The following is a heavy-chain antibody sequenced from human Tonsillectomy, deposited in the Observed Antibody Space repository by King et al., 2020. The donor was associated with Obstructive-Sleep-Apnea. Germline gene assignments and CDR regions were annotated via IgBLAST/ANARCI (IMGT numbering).Heavy chain of an antibody. D-gene: IGHD6-13*01. Sequence: VQLVESGGGLVQPGGSLRLSCAASGFTFRYFAMSWVRQAPGKGLEWVSAISGGGGSTYYADSVRGRFTISRDNSKSTLYLQMNTLRDDDTAIYYCVQEGDSSSWYTPDYFHYWGQGTQVTVSS. V-gene: IGHV3-23*04. CDR2: ISGGGGST. CDR3: VQEGDSSSWYTPDYFHY. CDR1: GFTFRYFA. J-gene: IGHJ4*02.